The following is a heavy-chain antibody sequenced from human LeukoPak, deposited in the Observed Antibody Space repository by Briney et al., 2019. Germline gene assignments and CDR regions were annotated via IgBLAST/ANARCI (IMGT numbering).Heavy chain of an antibody. CDR1: GFTFDDYA. CDR3: AKGTRIAAAGSFDY. D-gene: IGHD6-13*01. V-gene: IGHV3-9*01. Sequence: GGSLRLSCAASGFTFDDYAMHWVRPAPGKGLEWVSGISWNSGSIGYADSVKGRFTISRDNAKNSLYLQMNGLRAEDTALYYCAKGTRIAAAGSFDYWGQGTLVTVSS. J-gene: IGHJ4*02. CDR2: ISWNSGSI.